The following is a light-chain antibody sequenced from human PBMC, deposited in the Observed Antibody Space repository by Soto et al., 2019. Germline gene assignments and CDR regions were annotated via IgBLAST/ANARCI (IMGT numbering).Light chain of an antibody. CDR1: QSVSSNF. Sequence: EIVLTQSPGTLSLSPGERGTLSCRASQSVSSNFLAWYQQKPGQAPRLLIFDASTRATGIPDRFTGRGSGTDFTLTISRLEPEDFAVYYCQFYGDPPKTFGQETKGISN. J-gene: IGKJ1*01. CDR2: DAS. V-gene: IGKV3-20*01. CDR3: QFYGDPPKT.